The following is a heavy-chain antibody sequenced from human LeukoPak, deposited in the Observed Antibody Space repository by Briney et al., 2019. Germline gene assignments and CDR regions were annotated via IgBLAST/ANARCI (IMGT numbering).Heavy chain of an antibody. V-gene: IGHV3-23*01. J-gene: IGHJ4*02. CDR2: ISGSSVST. CDR1: GFTFSKAW. CDR3: AKDPAVASYYFDS. D-gene: IGHD6-19*01. Sequence: GGSLRLSCAASGFTFSKAWMNWVRQAPGKGLEWVSGISGSSVSTFYADSVKGRFTISRDNSKNALYVQMNSLRAEDTAVYYCAKDPAVASYYFDSWGQGTLVTVSS.